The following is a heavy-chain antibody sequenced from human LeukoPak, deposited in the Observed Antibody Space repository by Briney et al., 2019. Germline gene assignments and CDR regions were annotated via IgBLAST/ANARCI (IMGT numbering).Heavy chain of an antibody. CDR3: ARDAADCSSTSCYVGLYYYYYYYMDV. J-gene: IGHJ6*03. Sequence: GGSLRLSCAASGFTFSSYRMNWVRQAPGKGLEWVSYISSSSSTIYYADSVKGRFTISRDNAKNSLYLQMNSLRAEDTAVYYCARDAADCSSTSCYVGLYYYYYYYMDVWGKGTTVTVAS. CDR2: ISSSSSTI. D-gene: IGHD2-2*01. V-gene: IGHV3-48*01. CDR1: GFTFSSYR.